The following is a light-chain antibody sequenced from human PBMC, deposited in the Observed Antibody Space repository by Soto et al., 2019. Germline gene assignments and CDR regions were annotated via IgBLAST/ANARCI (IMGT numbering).Light chain of an antibody. V-gene: IGKV3-20*01. CDR3: QRYGGSPWT. Sequence: ETVLTQSPDTLSLSPGERATLCCRASQSFDRAYLAWFQQKRGQAPRLLIYGASKRATGIPDRFSGSGSETDFTLTISRLDPEDSAVYYCQRYGGSPWTFGQGTKVEI. CDR1: QSFDRAY. CDR2: GAS. J-gene: IGKJ1*01.